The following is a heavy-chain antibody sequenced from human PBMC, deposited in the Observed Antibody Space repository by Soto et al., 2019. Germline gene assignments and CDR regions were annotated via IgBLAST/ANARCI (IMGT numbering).Heavy chain of an antibody. CDR3: AKATATGGGAFDF. Sequence: GGSLRLSCAASGFPCGSYDMTWVRQAPGKGLEWVSTILVDGRTFYVDSVKGRFTISRDNSRNTVYLQMNSLTAGDTALYYCAKATATGGGAFDFCGQGTMVTVS. J-gene: IGHJ3*01. CDR1: GFPCGSYD. D-gene: IGHD2-8*02. V-gene: IGHV3-23*01. CDR2: ILVDGRT.